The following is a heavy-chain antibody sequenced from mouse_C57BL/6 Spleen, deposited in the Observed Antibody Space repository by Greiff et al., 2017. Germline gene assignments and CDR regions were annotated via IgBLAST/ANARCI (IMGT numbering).Heavy chain of an antibody. CDR2: INPSNGGT. V-gene: IGHV1-53*01. D-gene: IGHD2-1*01. J-gene: IGHJ1*03. CDR1: GYTFTSYW. Sequence: QVQLQQSGTELVKPGASVKLSCKASGYTFTSYWMHWVKQRPGQGLEWIGKINPSNGGTNYNEKFKSKATLTVDKSSSTAYMQLSSLTSEDSAVYCCARFYYSCWYFDVWGTGTTVTVAS. CDR3: ARFYYSCWYFDV.